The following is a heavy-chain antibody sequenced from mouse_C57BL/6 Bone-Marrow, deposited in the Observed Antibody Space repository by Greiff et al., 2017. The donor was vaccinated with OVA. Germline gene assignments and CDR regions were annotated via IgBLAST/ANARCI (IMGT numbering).Heavy chain of an antibody. CDR1: GYTFTSYW. J-gene: IGHJ3*01. CDR2: IHPTSGST. D-gene: IGHD1-1*01. V-gene: IGHV1-64*01. CDR3: ARSLLITTVEAWFAY. Sequence: VQLQQPGAELVKPGASVKLSCKASGYTFTSYWMHWVKQRPGQGLEWIGMIHPTSGSTNYNEKFKSKATLTVDKSSSTAYMQLSSLTSEDSAVYYCARSLLITTVEAWFAYWGQGTLVTVSA.